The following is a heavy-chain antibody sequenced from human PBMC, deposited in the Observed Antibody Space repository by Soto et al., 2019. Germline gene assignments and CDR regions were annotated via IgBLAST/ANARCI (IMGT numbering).Heavy chain of an antibody. CDR3: AREVYSGYSPGTWFEL. V-gene: IGHV4-59*01. CDR1: GGSISSYY. D-gene: IGHD5-12*01. Sequence: QVQLQESGPGLVKPSETLSLTCTVSGGSISSYYWSWIRQPPGKGLEWIGYIYYSGSTNYNPSLKSRATLSVDSSKSQSALKLSSVTAADTAVYYCAREVYSGYSPGTWFELWGQGTLVTVSS. J-gene: IGHJ5*02. CDR2: IYYSGST.